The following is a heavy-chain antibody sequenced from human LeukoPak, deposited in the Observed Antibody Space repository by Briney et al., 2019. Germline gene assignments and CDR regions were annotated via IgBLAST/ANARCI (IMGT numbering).Heavy chain of an antibody. J-gene: IGHJ4*02. D-gene: IGHD4-17*01. CDR3: AKLLNDYGDYYFDY. CDR2: ISYDGSNK. CDR1: GFTFSSYA. Sequence: GGSLRLSCAASGFTFSSYAMHWVRQAPGKGLEWVAVISYDGSNKYYADSVKGRFTISRDNSKNTLYLQMNSLRADDTAVYYCAKLLNDYGDYYFDYWGQGTLVTVSS. V-gene: IGHV3-30*04.